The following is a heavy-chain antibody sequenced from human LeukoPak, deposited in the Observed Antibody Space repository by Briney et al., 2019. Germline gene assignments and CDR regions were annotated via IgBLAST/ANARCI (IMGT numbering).Heavy chain of an antibody. D-gene: IGHD1-1*01. CDR2: IYSSGST. J-gene: IGHJ4*02. Sequence: SETLSLTCTVSGGSISGDYWSWIRQPAGKGLEWIGRIYSSGSTNYNPSLKSRVTMSVDTSKNQFSLKLSSVTAADTAVYYCARGRKSVGWNAPDYWGQGTLVTVSS. CDR3: ARGRKSVGWNAPDY. CDR1: GGSISGDY. V-gene: IGHV4-4*07.